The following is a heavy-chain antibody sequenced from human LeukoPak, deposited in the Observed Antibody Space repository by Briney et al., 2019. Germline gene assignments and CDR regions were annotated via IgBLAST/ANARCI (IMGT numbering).Heavy chain of an antibody. V-gene: IGHV3-30*02. Sequence: GGSLRLSCAASGFTFSSYGMHWVRQAPGKGLEWVAFIRYDGSNKYYADSVKGRFTISRDNSKNTLYLQMNSLRAEDTAVYYCARGYCSSTSCPRGAYWGQGTLVTVSS. D-gene: IGHD2-2*01. CDR3: ARGYCSSTSCPRGAY. CDR2: IRYDGSNK. J-gene: IGHJ4*02. CDR1: GFTFSSYG.